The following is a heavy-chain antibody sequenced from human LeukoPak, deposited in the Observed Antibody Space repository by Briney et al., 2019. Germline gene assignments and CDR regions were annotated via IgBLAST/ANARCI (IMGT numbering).Heavy chain of an antibody. D-gene: IGHD1-26*01. V-gene: IGHV4-59*01. Sequence: SETLSLTCNVSGGAISSYYWSWIRQPPGKGLEWIGYIYYSGSTNYNPSLKNRVTISVDTSKNQFSLKLSSVTAADTAVYYCASGPGGSYSDYYYYYYYMDVWGKGTTVTISS. CDR3: ASGPGGSYSDYYYYYYYMDV. CDR1: GGAISSYY. CDR2: IYYSGST. J-gene: IGHJ6*03.